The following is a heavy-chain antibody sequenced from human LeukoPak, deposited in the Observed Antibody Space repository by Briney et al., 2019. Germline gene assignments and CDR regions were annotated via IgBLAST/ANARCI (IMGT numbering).Heavy chain of an antibody. J-gene: IGHJ4*02. Sequence: GGSLRLSCAASGFTFSDYYMSWIRQAPGKGLEYVSAISSNGGSTYYADSVKGRFTISRDNSKNTLYLQMSSLRAEDTAVYYCVKDDYGDSVYWGQGTLVTVSS. CDR2: ISSNGGST. CDR1: GFTFSDYY. D-gene: IGHD4-17*01. CDR3: VKDDYGDSVY. V-gene: IGHV3-64D*06.